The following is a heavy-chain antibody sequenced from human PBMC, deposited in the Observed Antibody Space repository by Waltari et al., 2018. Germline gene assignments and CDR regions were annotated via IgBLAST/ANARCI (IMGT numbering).Heavy chain of an antibody. J-gene: IGHJ4*02. Sequence: EVQLVESGGGLVQPGGSRRLSCSSSGFPFRSYGMNGVRQAPGKGLEWVSYIRPSSSTITYADSMKGRFTIARDNAKNSLYLQMNSLRADDTAVYYCVREYDGGGAGYWGQGTLVTVSS. CDR2: IRPSSSTI. CDR1: GFPFRSYG. D-gene: IGHD2-21*01. CDR3: VREYDGGGAGY. V-gene: IGHV3-48*04.